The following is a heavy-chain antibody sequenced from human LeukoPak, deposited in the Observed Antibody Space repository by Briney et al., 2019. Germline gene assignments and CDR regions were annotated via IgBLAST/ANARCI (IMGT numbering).Heavy chain of an antibody. V-gene: IGHV3-74*01. CDR1: GFTFSNYW. D-gene: IGHD3-22*01. CDR3: ARDLGQYYDTSDNWFDP. Sequence: QAGGSLRLSCAASGFTFSNYWMHWVRQAPGKGLVRVSRINSDGINTSYADSVKGRFTISRDNAKNTLNLQMNSLRAEDTAVYYCARDLGQYYDTSDNWFDPWGQGTLVTVSS. J-gene: IGHJ5*02. CDR2: INSDGINT.